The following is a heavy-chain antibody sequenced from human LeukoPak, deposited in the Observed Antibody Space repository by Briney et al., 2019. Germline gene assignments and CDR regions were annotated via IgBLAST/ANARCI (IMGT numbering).Heavy chain of an antibody. CDR3: ARLGGAAQNFDF. Sequence: GESLQISCKCSGYSFSNHWIGWVRQMPGKGLEWMAIIYPGDSHSTYSPSFQGQVTISADKSISTAFLQWSSLKASDTAIYYCARLGGAAQNFDFWGQGTQVTVSS. CDR2: IYPGDSHS. V-gene: IGHV5-51*01. J-gene: IGHJ4*02. CDR1: GYSFSNHW. D-gene: IGHD3-16*01.